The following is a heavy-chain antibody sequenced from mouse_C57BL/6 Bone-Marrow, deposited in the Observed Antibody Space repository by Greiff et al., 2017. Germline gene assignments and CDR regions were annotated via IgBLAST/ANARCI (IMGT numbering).Heavy chain of an antibody. V-gene: IGHV1-82*01. CDR1: GYAFSSSW. CDR2: IYPGDGDT. D-gene: IGHD1-1*02. CDR3: AGSRFAY. Sequence: VKVVESGPELVKPGASVKISCKASGYAFSSSWMNWVKQRPGKGLEWIGRIYPGDGDTNYNGKFKGKATLTADKSSSTAYMQLSSLTSEDSAVYFCAGSRFAYWGQGTLVTVSA. J-gene: IGHJ3*01.